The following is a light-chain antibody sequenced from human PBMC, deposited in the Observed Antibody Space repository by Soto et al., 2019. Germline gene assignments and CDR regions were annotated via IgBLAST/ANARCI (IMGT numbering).Light chain of an antibody. J-gene: IGLJ1*01. CDR3: TSFTSSSTQV. Sequence: QSVLTQPASVSGSPGQSITISCTGTSGDVDAFDYVSWYQQHPGKAPKLMIFEVSDRPSGVSARLSGSKSGSTAPLTISGLQAEDEADYFCTSFTSSSTQVFGTGTKVTVL. CDR2: EVS. CDR1: SGDVDAFDY. V-gene: IGLV2-14*01.